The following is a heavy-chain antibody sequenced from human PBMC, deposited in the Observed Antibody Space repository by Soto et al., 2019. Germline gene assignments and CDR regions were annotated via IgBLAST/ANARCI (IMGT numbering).Heavy chain of an antibody. CDR1: GFTFSSYS. V-gene: IGHV3-48*02. CDR2: ISSSSSTI. J-gene: IGHJ5*02. D-gene: IGHD3-9*01. Sequence: EVQLVESGGGLVQPGGSLRLSCAASGFTFSSYSMNWVRQAPGKGLEWVSYISSSSSTIYYADSVKGRFTISRDNAKNSLYLQMNSLRDEDTAVYYCARDRLRYFDWLLEDNWFDPWGQGTLVTVSS. CDR3: ARDRLRYFDWLLEDNWFDP.